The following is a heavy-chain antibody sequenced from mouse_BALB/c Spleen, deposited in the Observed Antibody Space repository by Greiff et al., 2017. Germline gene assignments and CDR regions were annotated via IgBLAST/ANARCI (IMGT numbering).Heavy chain of an antibody. D-gene: IGHD2-12*01. CDR2: ISSGGGST. Sequence: EVKLMESGGGLVKPGGSLKLSCAASGFAFSSYDMSWVRQTPEKRLEWVAYISSGGGSTYYPDTVKGRFTISRDNAKNTLYLQMSSLKAEDTAMYYCARLRRGAMDYWGQGTSVTVSS. CDR1: GFAFSSYD. V-gene: IGHV5-12-1*01. J-gene: IGHJ4*01. CDR3: ARLRRGAMDY.